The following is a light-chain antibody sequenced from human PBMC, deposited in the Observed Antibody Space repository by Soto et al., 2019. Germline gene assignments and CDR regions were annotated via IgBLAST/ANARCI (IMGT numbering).Light chain of an antibody. CDR3: QTWVTGIYV. V-gene: IGLV4-69*01. CDR2: LNSDGSH. CDR1: SGHSSYA. J-gene: IGLJ1*01. Sequence: QPVLTQSPSASASLGASVKLTCTLSSGHSSYAIAWHQQQPEKGPRYLMKLNSDGSHNKGDGIPDRFSGSSSGAERYLTISSLQSEDESDYYCQTWVTGIYVFGTGTKLTV.